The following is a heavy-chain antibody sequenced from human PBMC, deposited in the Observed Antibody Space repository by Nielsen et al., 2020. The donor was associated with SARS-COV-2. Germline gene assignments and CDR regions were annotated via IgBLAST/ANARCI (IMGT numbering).Heavy chain of an antibody. CDR2: IKQDGSEK. Sequence: GGSPRLSCAASGFTFSSYWMSWVRQAPGKGLEWVANIKQDGSEKYYVDSVKGRFTISRDNAKNSLYLQMNSLRAEDTAVYYCATYSGYDLAHYYFDYWGQGTLVTVSS. V-gene: IGHV3-7*01. CDR3: ATYSGYDLAHYYFDY. J-gene: IGHJ4*02. CDR1: GFTFSSYW. D-gene: IGHD5-12*01.